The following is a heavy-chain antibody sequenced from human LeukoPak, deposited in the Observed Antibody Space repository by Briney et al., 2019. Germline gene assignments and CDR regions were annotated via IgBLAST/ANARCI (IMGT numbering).Heavy chain of an antibody. D-gene: IGHD3-9*01. CDR1: GFTLRSYW. J-gene: IGHJ4*02. CDR2: INPDGSRT. Sequence: PGGSLRLSCAASGFTLRSYWIHWVRQAPGEGLVWVSRINPDGSRTDYADSVKGRFTISRDNTKNTVDLQMNSLRAEDTAVYYCARDFEAPSNCWGQGTLVTVSS. CDR3: ARDFEAPSNC. V-gene: IGHV3-74*01.